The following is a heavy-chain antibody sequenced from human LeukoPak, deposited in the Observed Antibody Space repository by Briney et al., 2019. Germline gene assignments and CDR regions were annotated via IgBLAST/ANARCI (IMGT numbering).Heavy chain of an antibody. J-gene: IGHJ4*02. V-gene: IGHV4-38-2*02. CDR3: ARDRAGDTHRHYFDS. CDR2: FYHGGRT. CDR1: GYSISGGYY. Sequence: SETLSLTCAVSGYSISGGYYWGWIRQPPGKRQEWIGSFYHGGRTHYNPSLKSRVTVSVDTSKNQFSLKLSPVTAADTAVYYCARDRAGDTHRHYFDSWGQGTLVTVSS. D-gene: IGHD6-19*01.